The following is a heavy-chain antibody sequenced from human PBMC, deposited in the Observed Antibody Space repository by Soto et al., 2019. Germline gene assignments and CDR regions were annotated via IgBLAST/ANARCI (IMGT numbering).Heavy chain of an antibody. D-gene: IGHD3-10*01. Sequence: XSVNVSYQASVYSFTSYDIPGVRQATGQGLEWMGWMNPNSGNTGYAQKFQGRVTMTRNTSISTAYMELSSLRSEDTAVYYCARGDSGSYYGDYWGQGTLVTVSS. CDR2: MNPNSGNT. CDR1: VYSFTSYD. V-gene: IGHV1-8*01. J-gene: IGHJ4*02. CDR3: ARGDSGSYYGDY.